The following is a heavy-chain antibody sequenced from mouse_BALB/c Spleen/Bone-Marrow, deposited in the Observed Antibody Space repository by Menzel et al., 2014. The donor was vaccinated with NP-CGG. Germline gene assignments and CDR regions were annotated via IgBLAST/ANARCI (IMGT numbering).Heavy chain of an antibody. J-gene: IGHJ3*01. CDR1: GCSITSDYA. V-gene: IGHV3-2*02. Sequence: EVKLVESGPGLVKPSQSLSLTCTVTGCSITSDYAWNWIRQFPGDKLEWMGYINYSGFITYNPSLKSRISIIRDTSKNQFFLQLNSVTTEDTATYYCAREDNYAFAYWGQGTLVTVSA. D-gene: IGHD1-3*01. CDR2: INYSGFI. CDR3: AREDNYAFAY.